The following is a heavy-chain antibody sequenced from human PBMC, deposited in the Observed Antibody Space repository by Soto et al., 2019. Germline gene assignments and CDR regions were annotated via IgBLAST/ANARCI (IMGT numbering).Heavy chain of an antibody. CDR2: ISGSGGST. CDR1: GFTFSSYA. CDR3: AKSYSNYYDSGRSYFLHSSDY. J-gene: IGHJ4*02. V-gene: IGHV3-23*01. Sequence: GGSLRLSCAASGFTFSSYAMSWVRQAPGKGLEWVSAISGSGGSTYYADSVKGRFTISRDNSKNTLYLQMNSLRAEDTAVYYCAKSYSNYYDSGRSYFLHSSDYWGQVPLFTVSS. D-gene: IGHD3-22*01.